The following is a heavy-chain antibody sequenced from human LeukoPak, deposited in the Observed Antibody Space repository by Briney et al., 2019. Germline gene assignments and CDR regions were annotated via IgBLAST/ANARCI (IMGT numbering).Heavy chain of an antibody. Sequence: GASVKVSCKASGYTFTGYYMHWVRQAPGQGLEWMGWINPNSGGTNYAQKFQGRVTMTRDTSISTAYMELSSLRSEDTAVYYCARRYCSGGSCYPNWFDPWGQGTLVTVSS. J-gene: IGHJ5*02. CDR1: GYTFTGYY. CDR2: INPNSGGT. CDR3: ARRYCSGGSCYPNWFDP. D-gene: IGHD2-15*01. V-gene: IGHV1-2*02.